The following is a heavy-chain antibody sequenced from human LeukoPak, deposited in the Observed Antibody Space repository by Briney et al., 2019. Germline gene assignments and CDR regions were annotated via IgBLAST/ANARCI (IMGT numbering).Heavy chain of an antibody. J-gene: IGHJ5*02. CDR1: GFTLINSA. CDR3: AAGDTLVRGVIIPFAP. V-gene: IGHV1-58*01. D-gene: IGHD3-10*01. CDR2: IIVGSGQT. Sequence: SVTVSCKASGFTLINSAVQWVRQARGQRLEWVGWIIVGSGQTRYAQKFQERVTITRDMSTSTAFLELSSLRSEDSAVYYCAAGDTLVRGVIIPFAPWGQGTLVTVSS.